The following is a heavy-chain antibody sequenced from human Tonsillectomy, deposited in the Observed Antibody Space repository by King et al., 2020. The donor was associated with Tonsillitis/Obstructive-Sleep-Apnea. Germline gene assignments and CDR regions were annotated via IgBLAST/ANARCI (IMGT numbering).Heavy chain of an antibody. CDR2: IYYSGST. D-gene: IGHD5-24*01. Sequence: VQLQESGPGLVKPSETLSLTCTVSGDSISNYYWSWIRQSPGKRLEWIGYIYYSGSTNYNPSLESRVSFSVDTSTNQFSLKLSSVTAADTAVYYCARYRRDGYKYFLDYWGQGTLVTVSS. CDR1: GDSISNYY. CDR3: ARYRRDGYKYFLDY. V-gene: IGHV4-59*01. J-gene: IGHJ4*02.